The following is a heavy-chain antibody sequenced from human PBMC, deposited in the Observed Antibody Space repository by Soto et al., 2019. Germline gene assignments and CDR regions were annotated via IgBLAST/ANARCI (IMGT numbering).Heavy chain of an antibody. J-gene: IGHJ4*02. CDR1: GFTFSSYS. V-gene: IGHV3-21*01. CDR3: ARDDDWNDGFDY. Sequence: EVQLVESGGGLAKPGGSLRLSCAASGFTFSSYSMYWVRQAPGTGLEWVSSISSSSSYICYADSVKGRFTISRDNAKNSLYLQMNSLTAEDTAVYYCARDDDWNDGFDYWGQGTLVTVSS. CDR2: ISSSSSYI. D-gene: IGHD1-1*01.